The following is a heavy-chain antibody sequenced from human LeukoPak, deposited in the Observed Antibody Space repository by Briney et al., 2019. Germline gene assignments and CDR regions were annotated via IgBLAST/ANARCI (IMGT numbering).Heavy chain of an antibody. CDR2: IYYSGST. Sequence: SETLSLTCTVSCGSISSYYWSWIRQPPGKGLEWIGYIYYSGSTNYNPSLKSRVTISVDTSKNQFSLKLSSVTAADTAVYYCASGVFLYSWGQGTLVTVSS. V-gene: IGHV4-59*08. J-gene: IGHJ4*02. CDR3: ASGVFLYS. D-gene: IGHD2-15*01. CDR1: CGSISSYY.